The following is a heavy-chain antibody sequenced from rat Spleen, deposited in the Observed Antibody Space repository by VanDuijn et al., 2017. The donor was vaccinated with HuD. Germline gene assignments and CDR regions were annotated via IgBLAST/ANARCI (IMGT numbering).Heavy chain of an antibody. V-gene: IGHV2S12*01. CDR2: ISSGGST. CDR1: GFSLTSNG. Sequence: QVQLKESGPGLVQPSQTLSLTCTVSGFSLTSNGVSWVRQPPGKGLEWIAAISSGGSTYYNSALKSRLSISRDTSKSQVFLKMNSLQTDDTAIYFCTRRIYYGYTSYVMDAWGQGASVTVSS. J-gene: IGHJ4*01. D-gene: IGHD1-9*01. CDR3: TRRIYYGYTSYVMDA.